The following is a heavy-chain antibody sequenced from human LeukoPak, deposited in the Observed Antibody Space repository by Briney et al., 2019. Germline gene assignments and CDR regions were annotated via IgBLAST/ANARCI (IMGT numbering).Heavy chain of an antibody. CDR2: INPNSGGT. Sequence: ASVKVSCKASGYTFTGYYMHWVRQAPGQGLEWMGWINPNSGGTNYAQKFQGGVTMTRDTSISTAYMELSRLRSDDTAVYYCARAEPTMVRGADYWGQGTLVTVSS. CDR1: GYTFTGYY. V-gene: IGHV1-2*02. CDR3: ARAEPTMVRGADY. D-gene: IGHD3-10*01. J-gene: IGHJ4*02.